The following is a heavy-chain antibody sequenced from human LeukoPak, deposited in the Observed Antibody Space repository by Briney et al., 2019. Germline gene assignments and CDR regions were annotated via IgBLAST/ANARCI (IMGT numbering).Heavy chain of an antibody. J-gene: IGHJ4*02. Sequence: PSQTLSLTCTVSGGSISSGGYYWSWIRQHPGKGLEWIGYIYYSGSTYYNPSLKSRVTISVDMSKNQFSLKLSSVTAADTAVYYCARESTDYGNDYWGQGTLVTVSS. CDR3: ARESTDYGNDY. V-gene: IGHV4-31*03. CDR2: IYYSGST. D-gene: IGHD4-17*01. CDR1: GGSISSGGYY.